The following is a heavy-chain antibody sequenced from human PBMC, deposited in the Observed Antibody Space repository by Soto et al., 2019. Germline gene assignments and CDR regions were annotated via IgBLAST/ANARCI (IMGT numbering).Heavy chain of an antibody. J-gene: IGHJ5*02. CDR3: ARDSMDYGDSRGGGWFDP. Sequence: QVQLVESGGGVVQPGRSLRLSCAASGFSFSSYAMHWVRQAPGKGLEWVAVISYDGSNKYYADSVEGRFTISRDNSKKKVYQQMNSLRPEDAALYYCARDSMDYGDSRGGGWFDPWGQGTLVTVSS. V-gene: IGHV3-30-3*01. CDR2: ISYDGSNK. CDR1: GFSFSSYA. D-gene: IGHD4-17*01.